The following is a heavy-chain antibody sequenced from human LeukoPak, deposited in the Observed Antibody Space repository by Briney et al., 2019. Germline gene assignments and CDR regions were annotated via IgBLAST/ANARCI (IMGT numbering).Heavy chain of an antibody. CDR1: GFTFSSYG. D-gene: IGHD5-24*01. V-gene: IGHV3-30*02. CDR3: AKDAAMRWLNGNWFDP. CDR2: IRYDGSNK. J-gene: IGHJ5*02. Sequence: GGSLRLSCAASGFTFSSYGMHWVRQAPGKGLEWVAFIRYDGSNKYYADSVKGRFTISRDNSKNTLYLQMNSLRAEDTAVYHCAKDAAMRWLNGNWFDPWGQGTLVTVSS.